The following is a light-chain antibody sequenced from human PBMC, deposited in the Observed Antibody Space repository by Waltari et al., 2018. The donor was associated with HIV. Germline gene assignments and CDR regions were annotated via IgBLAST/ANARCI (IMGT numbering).Light chain of an antibody. J-gene: IGLJ3*02. V-gene: IGLV3-21*04. CDR2: YNS. Sequence: SYVLTQPPSVSVAPGAAATISCGAWNIGGKSVHWYKQQPDQAPVLVTRYNSDRPSGIPDRISGYNSGHTATLTITSVEAGDEATYYCQVWDSSNEHVVFGGGTELTVL. CDR1: NIGGKS. CDR3: QVWDSSNEHVV.